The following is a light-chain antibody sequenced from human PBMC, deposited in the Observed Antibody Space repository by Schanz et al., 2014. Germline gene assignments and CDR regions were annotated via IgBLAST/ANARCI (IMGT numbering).Light chain of an antibody. CDR3: SSYTTRRVV. V-gene: IGLV2-14*01. Sequence: QSALTQPASVSGSPGQSITISCTGTSSDVGGYNLVSWYQQHPGKAPKLMIYDVSNRPSGVSNRFSGSKSGNTASLTISGLQAEDEADYYCSSYTTRRVVFGGGTKLTVL. CDR2: DVS. CDR1: SSDVGGYNL. J-gene: IGLJ2*01.